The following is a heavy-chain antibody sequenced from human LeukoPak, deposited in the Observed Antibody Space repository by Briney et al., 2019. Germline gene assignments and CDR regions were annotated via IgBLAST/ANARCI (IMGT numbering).Heavy chain of an antibody. CDR2: ILPIFGTA. V-gene: IGHV1-69*13. CDR3: ARAEDQGRYFDWLPGFAS. D-gene: IGHD3-9*01. CDR1: GDTVSSYV. Sequence: GASVKVSCKASGDTVSSYVISWVRQAPGQGLEWMGGILPIFGTAIYAQKFQGRVTVTADEPTSTAYMGLSSLRSEDTAVYYCARAEDQGRYFDWLPGFASWGQGTLVTVSS. J-gene: IGHJ5*01.